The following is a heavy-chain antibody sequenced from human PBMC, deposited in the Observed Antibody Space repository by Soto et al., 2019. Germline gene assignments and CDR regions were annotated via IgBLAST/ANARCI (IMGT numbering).Heavy chain of an antibody. CDR2: IYPGDSDT. CDR3: ASSHLPSKDERRYSYGYNDFDY. Sequence: LGESLKISCKGSGYSFTSYWIGWVRQMPGKGLEWMGIIYPGDSDTRYSPSFQGQVTISADKSISTAYLQWSSLKASDTAMYYCASSHLPSKDERRYSYGYNDFDYWGQGTLVTVSS. V-gene: IGHV5-51*01. D-gene: IGHD5-18*01. J-gene: IGHJ4*02. CDR1: GYSFTSYW.